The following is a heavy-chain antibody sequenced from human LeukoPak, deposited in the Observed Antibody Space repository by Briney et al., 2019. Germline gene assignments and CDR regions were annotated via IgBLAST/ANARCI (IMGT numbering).Heavy chain of an antibody. CDR3: ARGFNSGYDMRDDPHYYYYGMDV. CDR1: GYTFTSYD. J-gene: IGHJ6*02. V-gene: IGHV1-8*01. CDR2: MNPNRGNT. D-gene: IGHD5-12*01. Sequence: GASVKVSCKASGYTFTSYDINWVRQATGQGLEWMGWMNPNRGNTGYAQKFQGRVTMTRNTSISTAYMELSSLRSEDTAVYYCARGFNSGYDMRDDPHYYYYGMDVWGQGTTVTVSS.